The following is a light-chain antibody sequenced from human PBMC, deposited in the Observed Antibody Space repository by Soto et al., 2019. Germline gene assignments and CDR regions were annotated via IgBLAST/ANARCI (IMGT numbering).Light chain of an antibody. CDR1: QSVSSY. J-gene: IGKJ1*01. CDR2: GAS. V-gene: IGKV3D-15*01. Sequence: EIVLTESPTTQTLSPGERATLSCRASQSVSSYLAWYQQKPGQAPRLLIYGASSRTTGIPDRFSGSGSGTNFTLTISSLQSEDFAVYYCQQYNDWPRTFGQGTKV. CDR3: QQYNDWPRT.